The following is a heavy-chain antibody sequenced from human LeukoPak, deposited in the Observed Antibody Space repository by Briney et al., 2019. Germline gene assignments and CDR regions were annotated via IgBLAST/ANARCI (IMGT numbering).Heavy chain of an antibody. CDR2: INQDGSVR. V-gene: IGHV3-7*01. J-gene: IGHJ4*02. CDR3: LHKNYDY. CDR1: GFTLSSYL. Sequence: PGGSLRLSCAASGFTLSSYLMKWVRQAPGKGLEWVANINQDGSVRYYVDSVKGRFTISRDNAKNSVYLQMNSLRGEDTAVYYCLHKNYDYWGQGTLVTVSS.